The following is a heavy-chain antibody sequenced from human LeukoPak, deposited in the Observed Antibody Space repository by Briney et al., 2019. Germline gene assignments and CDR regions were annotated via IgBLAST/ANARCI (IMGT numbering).Heavy chain of an antibody. V-gene: IGHV4-34*01. CDR3: ARGGGYIHDAFDI. D-gene: IGHD5-12*01. J-gene: IGHJ3*02. CDR1: GGSFSGYY. Sequence: SETLSLTCAVYGGSFSGYYWSWIRQPPGKGLEWIGEINHNGSTNYNPSLKSRVTISVDTSKNQFSLKLSSVTAADTAVYYCARGGGYIHDAFDIWGQGTMVTVSS. CDR2: INHNGST.